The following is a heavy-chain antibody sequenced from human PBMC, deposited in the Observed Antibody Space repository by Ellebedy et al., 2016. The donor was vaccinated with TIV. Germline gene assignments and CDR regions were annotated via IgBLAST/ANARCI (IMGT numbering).Heavy chain of an antibody. V-gene: IGHV4-59*01. CDR3: ARGFRAVAGYYFDY. Sequence: SETLSLTCTVSGGSISSYYWSWIRQPPGKGLEWIGYIYYSGSTNYNPSLKSRVTISVDTSKNQFSLKLSSVTAADTAVYYCARGFRAVAGYYFDYWGQGTLVTVSS. J-gene: IGHJ4*02. D-gene: IGHD6-19*01. CDR1: GGSISSYY. CDR2: IYYSGST.